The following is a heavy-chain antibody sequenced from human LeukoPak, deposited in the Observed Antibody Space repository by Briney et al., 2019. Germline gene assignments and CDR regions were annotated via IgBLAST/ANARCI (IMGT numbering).Heavy chain of an antibody. V-gene: IGHV3-53*01. J-gene: IGHJ6*03. Sequence: GGSLRLSCAASGFTVSSNYMSWVRQAPGKGLEWVSVIYSGGSTYYPDPVKGRFTISRDNSKSTLYLQMNSLRAEDTAVYYCASGSGSYRTPYYYMDVWGTGTTVTVSS. D-gene: IGHD3-10*01. CDR1: GFTVSSNY. CDR3: ASGSGSYRTPYYYMDV. CDR2: IYSGGST.